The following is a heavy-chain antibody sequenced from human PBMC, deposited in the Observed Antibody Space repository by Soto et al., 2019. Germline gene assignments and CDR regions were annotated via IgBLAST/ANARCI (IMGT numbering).Heavy chain of an antibody. CDR3: ARGYYDSSGYSPLYYYYGMDV. CDR2: IIPIFGTA. Sequence: SVKVSCKASGGTFSSYAISWARQAPGQGLEWMGGIIPIFGTANYAQKFQGRVTITADESTSTAYMELSSLRSEDTAVYYCARGYYDSSGYSPLYYYYGMDVWGQGTTVTVSS. J-gene: IGHJ6*02. CDR1: GGTFSSYA. V-gene: IGHV1-69*13. D-gene: IGHD3-22*01.